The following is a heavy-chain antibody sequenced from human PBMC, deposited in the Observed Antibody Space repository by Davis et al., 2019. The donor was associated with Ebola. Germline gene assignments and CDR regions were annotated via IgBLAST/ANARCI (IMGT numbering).Heavy chain of an antibody. CDR3: ARDRFLSDYGDPEIDY. CDR1: GGTFSSYA. D-gene: IGHD4-17*01. Sequence: ASVKVSCKASGGTFSSYAISWVRQAPGQGLEWMGWISAYNGNTNYAQKLQGRVTMTTDTSTSTAYMELRSLRSDDTAVYYCARDRFLSDYGDPEIDYWGQGTLVTVSS. J-gene: IGHJ4*02. V-gene: IGHV1-18*01. CDR2: ISAYNGNT.